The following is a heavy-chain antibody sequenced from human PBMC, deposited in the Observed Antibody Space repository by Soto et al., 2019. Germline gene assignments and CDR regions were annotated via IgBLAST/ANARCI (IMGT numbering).Heavy chain of an antibody. V-gene: IGHV1-46*01. D-gene: IGHD1-26*01. Sequence: QVQLVQSGAEVKKPGASVKVSCKASGYTFTSYYMHWVRQAPGQGLEWMGIINPSGGSTSYAQKCQGRGTRTMHRPTRTVYMELSSLRSEDTAVYYCARRPHVGSSYGMDVWGQGTTVTVSS. J-gene: IGHJ6*02. CDR3: ARRPHVGSSYGMDV. CDR2: INPSGGST. CDR1: GYTFTSYY.